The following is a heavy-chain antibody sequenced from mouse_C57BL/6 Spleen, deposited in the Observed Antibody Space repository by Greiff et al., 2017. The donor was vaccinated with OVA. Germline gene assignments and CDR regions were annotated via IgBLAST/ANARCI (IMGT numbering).Heavy chain of an antibody. CDR1: GYTFTSYW. V-gene: IGHV1-64*01. J-gene: IGHJ2*01. CDR3: ARGRTVRVYFDY. D-gene: IGHD4-1*01. Sequence: QVQLQQPGAELVKPGASVKLSCKASGYTFTSYWMHWVKQRPGQGLEWIGMIHPNSGSTNYNEKFKSKATLTVDKSSSTAYMQLSSLTSEDSAVYYCARGRTVRVYFDYWGQGTTLTVSS. CDR2: IHPNSGST.